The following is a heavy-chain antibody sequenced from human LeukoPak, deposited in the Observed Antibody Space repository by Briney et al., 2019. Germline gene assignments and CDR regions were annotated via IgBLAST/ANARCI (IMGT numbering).Heavy chain of an antibody. D-gene: IGHD5-18*01. Sequence: PSETLSLTCTVSGNSFGDYYWSWIRQPAGKGLEWIGRIYTSGSTTYNPSLKSRVTMSVDTSKSQFSLKLSSVTAADTAVYYCASLPPRAQLWLLGDYWGQGTLVTVSS. CDR3: ASLPPRAQLWLLGDY. J-gene: IGHJ4*02. CDR1: GNSFGDYY. CDR2: IYTSGST. V-gene: IGHV4-4*07.